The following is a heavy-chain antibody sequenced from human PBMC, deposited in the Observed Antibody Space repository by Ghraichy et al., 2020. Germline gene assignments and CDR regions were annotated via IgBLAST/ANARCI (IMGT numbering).Heavy chain of an antibody. CDR1: GFTFSSYS. CDR2: ISSSSSTI. Sequence: GGSLRLSCAASGFTFSSYSMNWVRQAPGKGLEWVSYISSSSSTIYYADSVKGRFTISRDNAKNSLYLQMNSLRDEDTAVYYCARVVEGCSGGSCRTRSYYYYYYGMDVWGQGTTVSVSS. V-gene: IGHV3-48*02. CDR3: ARVVEGCSGGSCRTRSYYYYYYGMDV. D-gene: IGHD2-15*01. J-gene: IGHJ6*02.